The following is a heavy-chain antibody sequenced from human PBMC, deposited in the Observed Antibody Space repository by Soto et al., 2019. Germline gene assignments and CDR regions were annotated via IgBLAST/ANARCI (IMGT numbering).Heavy chain of an antibody. J-gene: IGHJ6*02. D-gene: IGHD3-3*01. CDR2: INPNSGGT. CDR1: GYTFTGYY. Sequence: ASVKVSCKASGYTFTGYYMHWVRQAPGQGLEWMGWINPNSGGTNYAQKFQGWVTMTRDTSISTAYMELSRLRSDDTAVYYCARAWVDFWSGFFYGMDVWGQGTTVTVS. V-gene: IGHV1-2*04. CDR3: ARAWVDFWSGFFYGMDV.